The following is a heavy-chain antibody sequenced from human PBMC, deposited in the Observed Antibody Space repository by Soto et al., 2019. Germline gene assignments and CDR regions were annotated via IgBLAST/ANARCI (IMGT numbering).Heavy chain of an antibody. J-gene: IGHJ3*02. CDR1: GYTFTSYY. D-gene: IGHD3-10*01. CDR3: ARGYYGSGSYYNELGAFDI. Sequence: ASVKVSCKASGYTFTSYYLHWVRQAPGQGLEWMGWISAYNGNTNYAQKLQGRVTMTTDTSTSTAYMELRSLRSDDTAVYYCARGYYGSGSYYNELGAFDIWGQGTMVTVSS. V-gene: IGHV1-18*04. CDR2: ISAYNGNT.